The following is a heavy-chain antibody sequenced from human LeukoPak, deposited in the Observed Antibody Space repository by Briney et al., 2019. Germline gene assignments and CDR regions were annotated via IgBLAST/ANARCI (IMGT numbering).Heavy chain of an antibody. J-gene: IGHJ6*03. CDR3: ARGLPGGWSRVGYYYYMDV. CDR2: IYYSGST. CDR1: GGSISSYY. Sequence: SETLSLTCTVSGGSISSYYWSWIRQPPGKGLEWIGYIYYSGSTNYNPPLKSRVTISVDTSKNQFSLKLSSVTAADTAVYYYARGLPGGWSRVGYYYYMDVWGKGTTVTVSS. V-gene: IGHV4-59*01. D-gene: IGHD6-19*01.